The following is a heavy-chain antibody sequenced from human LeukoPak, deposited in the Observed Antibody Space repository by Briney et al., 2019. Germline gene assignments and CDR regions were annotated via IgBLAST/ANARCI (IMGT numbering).Heavy chain of an antibody. D-gene: IGHD3-22*01. V-gene: IGHV7-4-1*02. CDR3: ATVRYYDSSGHDTRYFDY. J-gene: IGHJ4*02. CDR2: INTNTGNP. Sequence: ASVKVSCKASGYTFTNYGMNWVRQAPGQGLEWMGWINTNTGNPTYAQGFTGRFVFSLDTSVSTACLQISSLKAEDTAVYYCATVRYYDSSGHDTRYFDYWGQGTLVTVSS. CDR1: GYTFTNYG.